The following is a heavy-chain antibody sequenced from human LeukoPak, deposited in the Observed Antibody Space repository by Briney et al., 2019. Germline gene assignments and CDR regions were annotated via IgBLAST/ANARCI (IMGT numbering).Heavy chain of an antibody. V-gene: IGHV1-18*01. CDR3: AREVELLIDP. J-gene: IGHJ5*02. D-gene: IGHD1-7*01. Sequence: ASVKVSCKTSGYTFTSYSINWVRRAPGQGLEWMGWISGYNGNTNYAQKLQGRVTMTTDTSTSTAYMELSSLRSEDTAVYYCAREVELLIDPWGQGTLVTVSS. CDR2: ISGYNGNT. CDR1: GYTFTSYS.